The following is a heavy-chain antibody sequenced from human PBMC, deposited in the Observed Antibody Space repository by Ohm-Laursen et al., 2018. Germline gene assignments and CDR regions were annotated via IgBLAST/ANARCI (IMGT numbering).Heavy chain of an antibody. D-gene: IGHD3-22*01. CDR1: GFTLSSYS. Sequence: SLRLSCSASGFTLSSYSMNWIRQAPGKGLEWLSYINSVSSHRYEGDSARGRFTMSRDNAKNSVDLQLTSLRVEDTAVYYCARSVSNSGYFRHDAFDLWGQGTMLIVSS. J-gene: IGHJ3*01. V-gene: IGHV3-48*01. CDR3: ARSVSNSGYFRHDAFDL. CDR2: INSVSSHR.